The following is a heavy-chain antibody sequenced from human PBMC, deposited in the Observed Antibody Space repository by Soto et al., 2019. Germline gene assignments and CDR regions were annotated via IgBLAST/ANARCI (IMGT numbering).Heavy chain of an antibody. CDR1: GGTFSSYA. J-gene: IGHJ6*02. CDR3: ARGSHAVYYYYYGMDV. V-gene: IGHV1-69*13. Sequence: GASVKVSCKASGGTFSSYAISWVRQAPGQGLEWMGGIIPIFGTANYAQKFQGRVTITADESTSTAYMELSSLRSEDTAVYYCARGSHAVYYYYYGMDVWGQGTTVTVSS. CDR2: IIPIFGTA.